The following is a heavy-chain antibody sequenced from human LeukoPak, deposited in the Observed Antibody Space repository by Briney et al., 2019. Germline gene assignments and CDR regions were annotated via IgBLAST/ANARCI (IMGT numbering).Heavy chain of an antibody. Sequence: GGSLRLSCAASGFSFSRYAMSWVRQAPGRGLERVSGISGSGDSTYYADSVMGRFTISRDNSKNALFLQMNSLRAEDTAVYYCAKDEGSSGSYPGRDAFDIWGQGTMVTVSS. CDR1: GFSFSRYA. D-gene: IGHD1-26*01. CDR2: ISGSGDST. J-gene: IGHJ3*02. V-gene: IGHV3-23*01. CDR3: AKDEGSSGSYPGRDAFDI.